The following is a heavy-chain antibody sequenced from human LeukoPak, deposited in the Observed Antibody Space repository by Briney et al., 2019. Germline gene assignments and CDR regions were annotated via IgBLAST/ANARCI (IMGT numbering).Heavy chain of an antibody. CDR3: ARGGGNLLPYFDPKYYYYMDV. J-gene: IGHJ6*03. D-gene: IGHD3-9*01. CDR1: GFTVSNAW. V-gene: IGHV4-34*01. CDR2: INHSGST. Sequence: AGGSLRLSCAASGFTVSNAWMSWVRQAPGKGLEWVGEINHSGSTNSNPALKTRVTVSVDTSKNQFSLKLSSVTAADTAVYYCARGGGNLLPYFDPKYYYYMDVWGKGTTVTVSS.